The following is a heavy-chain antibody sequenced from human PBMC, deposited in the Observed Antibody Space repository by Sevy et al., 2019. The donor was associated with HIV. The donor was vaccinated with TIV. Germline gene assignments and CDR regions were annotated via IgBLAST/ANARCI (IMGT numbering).Heavy chain of an antibody. V-gene: IGHV3-21*01. CDR2: ISSSSSYI. J-gene: IGHJ4*02. CDR1: GFTFSSYS. Sequence: GGSLRLSCAASGFTFSSYSMNWVRQAPGKGLEWVSSISSSSSYIYCADSVKGGFTISRDNAKKPLYLQMNSLRAEDTAVYYCARGGNYYDSSGYSYIAFDYWGQGTLVTVSS. CDR3: ARGGNYYDSSGYSYIAFDY. D-gene: IGHD3-22*01.